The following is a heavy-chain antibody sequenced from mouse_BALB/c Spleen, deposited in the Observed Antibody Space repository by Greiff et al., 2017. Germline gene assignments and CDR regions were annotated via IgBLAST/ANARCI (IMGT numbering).Heavy chain of an antibody. CDR2: ISSGGSYT. V-gene: IGHV5-9-3*01. CDR1: GFTFSSYA. CDR3: ARNYGNYDNAMDY. J-gene: IGHJ4*01. Sequence: EVKVVESGGGLVKPGGSLKLSCAASGFTFSSYAMSWVRQTPEKRLEWVATISSGGSYTYYPDSVKGRFTISRDNAKNTLYLQMSSLRSEDTAMYYCARNYGNYDNAMDYWGQGTSVTVSS. D-gene: IGHD2-1*01.